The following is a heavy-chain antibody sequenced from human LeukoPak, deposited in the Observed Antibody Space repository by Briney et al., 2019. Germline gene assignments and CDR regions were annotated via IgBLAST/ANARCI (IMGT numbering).Heavy chain of an antibody. Sequence: SETLSLTCAVYGGSFSGYYWSWIRQPPGKGLEWIGEINHSGSTNYNPSLKSRVTISVDTSKNQFSLKVSSVTAADTAVYYCARRAAAAGYYYYYMDVWGKGTTVTISS. CDR1: GGSFSGYY. D-gene: IGHD6-13*01. J-gene: IGHJ6*03. CDR2: INHSGST. CDR3: ARRAAAAGYYYYYMDV. V-gene: IGHV4-34*01.